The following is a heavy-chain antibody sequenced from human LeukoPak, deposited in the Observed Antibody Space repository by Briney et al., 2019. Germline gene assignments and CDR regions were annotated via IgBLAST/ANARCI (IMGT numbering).Heavy chain of an antibody. CDR1: GFTFGDYA. V-gene: IGHV3-7*01. CDR3: ARLFGGVTTFDY. J-gene: IGHJ4*02. CDR2: INPDGGDK. D-gene: IGHD4-17*01. Sequence: GGSLRLSCAASGFTFGDYAMHWVRQAPGKGLEWVASINPDGGDKFYVDSVKGRFTISRDNTWNSLFLDLSSLRADDTAMYFCARLFGGVTTFDYWGQGALVTVSS.